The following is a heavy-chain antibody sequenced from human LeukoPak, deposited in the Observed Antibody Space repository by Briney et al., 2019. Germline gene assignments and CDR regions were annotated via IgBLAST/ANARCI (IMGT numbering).Heavy chain of an antibody. CDR1: GYTFTGYY. Sequence: ASVKVSCKASGYTFTGYYMHWVRQAPGQGLEWMGWINPNSGGTNYAQKFQGRVTMTRDTSISTAYMELSRLRSDDTGVYYCAKVGSSSWYGGDWFDPWGQGTLVTVSS. CDR3: AKVGSSSWYGGDWFDP. J-gene: IGHJ5*02. D-gene: IGHD6-13*01. V-gene: IGHV1-2*02. CDR2: INPNSGGT.